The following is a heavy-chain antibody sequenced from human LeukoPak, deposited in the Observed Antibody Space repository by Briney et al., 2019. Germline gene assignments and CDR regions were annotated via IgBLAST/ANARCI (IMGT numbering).Heavy chain of an antibody. CDR1: GGSFSGYY. V-gene: IGHV4-34*01. CDR2: INHSGST. J-gene: IGHJ4*02. CDR3: ARGRYYYDSSSKIYFDY. Sequence: SETLSLTCAVYGGSFSGYYRSWIRQPPGKGLEWIGEINHSGSTNYNPSLKSRVTISVDTSKNQFSLKLSSVTAADTAVYYCARGRYYYDSSSKIYFDYWGQGTLVTVSS. D-gene: IGHD3-22*01.